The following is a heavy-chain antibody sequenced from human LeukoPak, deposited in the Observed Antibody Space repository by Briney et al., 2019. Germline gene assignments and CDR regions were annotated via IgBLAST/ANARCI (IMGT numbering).Heavy chain of an antibody. V-gene: IGHV1-8*01. D-gene: IGHD3-10*01. J-gene: IGHJ4*02. Sequence: ASVKVSCKASGYTFTSYDINWVRQVTGQGLEWMGWMNPNSGNTGYAQKFQGRVTMTRNTSISTAYMELSSLRSEDTAVYYCARATERVLLWFGKKYYFDYWGQGTLVTVSS. CDR1: GYTFTSYD. CDR3: ARATERVLLWFGKKYYFDY. CDR2: MNPNSGNT.